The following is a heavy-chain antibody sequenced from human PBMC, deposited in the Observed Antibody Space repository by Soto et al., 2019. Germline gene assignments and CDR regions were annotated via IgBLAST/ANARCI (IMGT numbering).Heavy chain of an antibody. Sequence: GASVKVSCKASGYTFTDSYLHWVRQAPGQRLEWMGWMNVNTGGTNSPQKFQDRVTMTRDTSISTAFIQLNGLTSDDTAVYYCAKCVGVVPITDFDYWGQGTLVTVSS. CDR1: GYTFTDSY. V-gene: IGHV1-2*02. CDR2: MNVNTGGT. CDR3: AKCVGVVPITDFDY. D-gene: IGHD2-15*01. J-gene: IGHJ4*02.